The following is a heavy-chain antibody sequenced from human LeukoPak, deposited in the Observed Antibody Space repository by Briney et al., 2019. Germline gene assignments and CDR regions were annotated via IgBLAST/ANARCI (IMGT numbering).Heavy chain of an antibody. CDR1: GGSISSYH. CDR2: IYYSGST. CDR3: ARLYSSSWYEHYYYGMDV. V-gene: IGHV4-59*01. Sequence: ASETLSLTCTVSGGSISSYHWSWIRQPPGKGLEWIGYIYYSGSTNYNPSLKSRVTISVDTSKNQFSLKLSSVTAADTAVYYCARLYSSSWYEHYYYGMDVWGKGTTVTVSS. J-gene: IGHJ6*04. D-gene: IGHD6-13*01.